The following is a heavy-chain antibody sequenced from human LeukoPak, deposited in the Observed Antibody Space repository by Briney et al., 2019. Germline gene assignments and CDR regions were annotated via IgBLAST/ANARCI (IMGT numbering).Heavy chain of an antibody. V-gene: IGHV3-30*03. D-gene: IGHD6-13*01. CDR3: ASSLPRYSSSWYLFNY. CDR1: GFTFSRYG. J-gene: IGHJ4*02. Sequence: GRSLSLSCAASGFTFSRYGMHWVRQAPGKGLEWVAVISYDGSDKYYADSVKGRFTISRDNSKNTLYLQMNSLRAEDTAVYYCASSLPRYSSSWYLFNYWGQGTLVTVSS. CDR2: ISYDGSDK.